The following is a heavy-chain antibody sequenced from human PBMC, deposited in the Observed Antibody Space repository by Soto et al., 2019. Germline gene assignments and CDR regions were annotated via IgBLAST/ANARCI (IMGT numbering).Heavy chain of an antibody. CDR1: GFTFSSYA. J-gene: IGHJ6*02. V-gene: IGHV3-23*01. Sequence: GGSLRLSCAASGFTFSSYAMSWVRQAPGKGLEWVSAISGSGGSTYYADSVKGRFTIPRDNSKNTLYLQMNSLRAEDTAVYYCAKDRAHYYYGMDVWGQGTTVTVSS. CDR3: AKDRAHYYYGMDV. CDR2: ISGSGGST.